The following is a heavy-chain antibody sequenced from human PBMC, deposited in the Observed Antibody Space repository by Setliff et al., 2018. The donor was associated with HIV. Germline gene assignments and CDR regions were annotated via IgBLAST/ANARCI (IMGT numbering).Heavy chain of an antibody. D-gene: IGHD6-19*01. V-gene: IGHV3-30*02. CDR2: IRLDGSDK. Sequence: LRLSCAASGFTFRNYGMHWVRQAPGKGLEWVAFIRLDGSDKFYADSVKGRFTISRDNAKNSLYLQMNSLRDDDTAVYYCARESGYTGGWGYGATYNYYMDVWGKGTTVTVSS. CDR3: ARESGYTGGWGYGATYNYYMDV. J-gene: IGHJ6*03. CDR1: GFTFRNYG.